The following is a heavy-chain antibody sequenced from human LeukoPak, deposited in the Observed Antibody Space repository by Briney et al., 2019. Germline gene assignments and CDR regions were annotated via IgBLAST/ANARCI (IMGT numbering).Heavy chain of an antibody. Sequence: PGGSLRLSCAASGFTFSNCWMSWVRQAPGKGLEWVANIKQDGSEKYYVDSVKGRFTISRDNAKNSLYLQMNSLRAEDTAVYYCARETYSGSYYSYFDYWGQGTLVTVSS. D-gene: IGHD1-26*01. V-gene: IGHV3-7*01. CDR2: IKQDGSEK. CDR1: GFTFSNCW. CDR3: ARETYSGSYYSYFDY. J-gene: IGHJ4*02.